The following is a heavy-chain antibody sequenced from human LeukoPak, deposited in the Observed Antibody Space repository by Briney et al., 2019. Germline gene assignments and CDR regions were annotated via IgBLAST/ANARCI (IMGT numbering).Heavy chain of an antibody. CDR2: IIPIFGTA. V-gene: IGHV1-2*02. CDR1: GYTFTGYY. J-gene: IGHJ6*03. D-gene: IGHD5-18*01. Sequence: ASVKVSCKASGYTFTGYYMHWVRQAPGQGLEWMGGIIPIFGTANYAQKFQGRVTITRNTSISTAYMELSSLRSEDTAVYYCARIGIQLWFGYYYYYMDVWGKGTTVTVSS. CDR3: ARIGIQLWFGYYYYYMDV.